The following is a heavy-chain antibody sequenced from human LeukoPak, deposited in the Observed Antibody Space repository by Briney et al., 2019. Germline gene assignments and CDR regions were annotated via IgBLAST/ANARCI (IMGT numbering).Heavy chain of an antibody. J-gene: IGHJ4*02. D-gene: IGHD3-10*01. Sequence: PGGSLRLSCAASGFTFSSYGMHWVRQAPGKGLEWVAVIWYDGSNKYYADSVKGRFTISRDNSKNTLYLQMSSLKTEDTAVYYCTTGHYGSGSYSEYWGQGTLVTVSS. V-gene: IGHV3-33*01. CDR2: IWYDGSNK. CDR1: GFTFSSYG. CDR3: TTGHYGSGSYSEY.